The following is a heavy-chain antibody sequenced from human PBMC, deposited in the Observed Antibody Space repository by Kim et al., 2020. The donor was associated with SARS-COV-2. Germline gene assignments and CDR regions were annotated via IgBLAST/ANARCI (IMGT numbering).Heavy chain of an antibody. V-gene: IGHV1-69*01. D-gene: IGHD3-22*01. Sequence: FQGRVTITADESTSTAYMELSSLRSEDTAVYYCARYYDSSGYYQGTFDYWGQGTLVTVSS. J-gene: IGHJ4*02. CDR3: ARYYDSSGYYQGTFDY.